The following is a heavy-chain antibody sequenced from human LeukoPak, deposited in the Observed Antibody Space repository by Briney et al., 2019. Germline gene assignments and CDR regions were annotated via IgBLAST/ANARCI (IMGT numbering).Heavy chain of an antibody. D-gene: IGHD5-12*01. CDR3: ARRGGYSGYPNWFDP. CDR1: VGSINSYY. J-gene: IGHJ5*02. V-gene: IGHV4-4*09. Sequence: SETLSLTCSVSVGSINSYYWSWIRQPPGKGLELIGYIYTSGRTYYNPSLKSRVTISVDTSNNEYSLKRSSVTAADTAVYYCARRGGYSGYPNWFDPWGQGTLVTVSS. CDR2: IYTSGRT.